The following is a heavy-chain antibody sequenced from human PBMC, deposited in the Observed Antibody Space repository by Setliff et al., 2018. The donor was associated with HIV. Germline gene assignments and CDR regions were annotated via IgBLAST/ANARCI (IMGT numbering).Heavy chain of an antibody. Sequence: ASVKVSCKASGYAFTSYAMHWMRQAPGQRLEWMGWINAGNGNTKYSQKFQDRVTITRDTSASTAYMELRPRSEDTAVYYCARTLFPSSSLFSNWGQGTLVTVSS. CDR1: GYAFTSYA. CDR3: ARTLFPSSSLFSN. J-gene: IGHJ4*02. CDR2: INAGNGNT. D-gene: IGHD6-13*01. V-gene: IGHV1-3*01.